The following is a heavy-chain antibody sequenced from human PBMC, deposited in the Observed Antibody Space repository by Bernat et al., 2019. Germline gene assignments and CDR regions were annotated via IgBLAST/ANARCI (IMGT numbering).Heavy chain of an antibody. J-gene: IGHJ1*01. V-gene: IGHV3-66*01. CDR2: IYSGGSK. D-gene: IGHD5-12*01. Sequence: EVQLVESGGGLVQPGGSLRLSCAASGFTVSSNYMSWVRQAPGKGLEWVSVIYSGGSKYYADSVKGRFTISRDNSKNTLYLQMNSLGAEDTAVYYCAGEGYSGYMRYFQHWGQGTLVTVSS. CDR1: GFTVSSNY. CDR3: AGEGYSGYMRYFQH.